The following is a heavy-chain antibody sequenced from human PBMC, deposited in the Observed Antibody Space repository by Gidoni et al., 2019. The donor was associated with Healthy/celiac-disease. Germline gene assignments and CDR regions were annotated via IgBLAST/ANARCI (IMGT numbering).Heavy chain of an antibody. D-gene: IGHD3-9*01. V-gene: IGHV4-31*03. CDR3: ARVLRYFDWLRSNWFDP. CDR1: GGSISSVGYY. J-gene: IGHJ5*02. Sequence: QVQPQASCPGLVKPSQTLSLTCTVSGGSISSVGYYWSWIRQHPGKGLEWIGYIYYSGSTYYNPSLKSRVTISVDTSKNQFSLKLSSVTAADTAVYYCARVLRYFDWLRSNWFDPWGQGTLVTVSS. CDR2: IYYSGST.